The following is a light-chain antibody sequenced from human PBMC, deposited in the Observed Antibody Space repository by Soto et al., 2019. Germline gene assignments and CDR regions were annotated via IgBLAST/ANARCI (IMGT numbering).Light chain of an antibody. CDR1: QSISSSY. CDR2: GPS. J-gene: IGKJ5*01. Sequence: EIVLTQSPGTLALSPGEGATLSCRASQSISSSYLAWYQQKPGQAPRLLIYGPSSRATGIPERFSGSGSGTDFTLTINRLEPEDFEVYYCQQYDSSPRTFGQGTRLEIK. CDR3: QQYDSSPRT. V-gene: IGKV3-20*01.